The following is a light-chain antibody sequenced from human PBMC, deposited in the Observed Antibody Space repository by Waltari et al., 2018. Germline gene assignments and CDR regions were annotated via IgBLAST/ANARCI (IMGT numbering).Light chain of an antibody. J-gene: IGLJ2*01. CDR1: SSNIGRNS. V-gene: IGLV1-44*01. CDR3: ATWDDSLNAWI. CDR2: RSD. Sequence: QSLLTQPPSISGAPGQRVAISCPGGSSNIGRNSVNWYAKVPGTTPKLLMYRSDQRPSGVSDRFSGSKFGTSASLAITGLLSADEADYICATWDDSLNAWIFGGGTRLTVL.